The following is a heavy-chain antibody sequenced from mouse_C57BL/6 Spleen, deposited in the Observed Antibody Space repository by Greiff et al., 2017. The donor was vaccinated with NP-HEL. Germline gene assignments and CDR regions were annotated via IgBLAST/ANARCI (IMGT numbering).Heavy chain of an antibody. V-gene: IGHV1-72*01. CDR1: GYTFTIYW. CDR3: ARADDYAMDY. Sequence: QVQLQQPGAELVKPGASVKLSCKASGYTFTIYWMHWVKQRPGRGLEWIGRIDPNSGGNKYNEKIKRKATLTVDKPASTAYMQLSSLTSEDSAVYYCARADDYAMDYWGQGTSVTVSS. CDR2: IDPNSGGN. J-gene: IGHJ4*01.